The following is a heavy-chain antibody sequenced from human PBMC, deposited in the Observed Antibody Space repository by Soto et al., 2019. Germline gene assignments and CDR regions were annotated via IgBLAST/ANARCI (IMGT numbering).Heavy chain of an antibody. CDR3: ARALLGEGAFDI. Sequence: GASVKVSCKASGYTLTSYDSNWVRQATGQGLEWMGWMNPNSGNTGYAQKFQGRVTMTRNTSISTAYMELSSLRSEDTAVYYCARALLGEGAFDIWGQGTMVTVSS. D-gene: IGHD4-17*01. J-gene: IGHJ3*02. CDR1: GYTLTSYD. V-gene: IGHV1-8*01. CDR2: MNPNSGNT.